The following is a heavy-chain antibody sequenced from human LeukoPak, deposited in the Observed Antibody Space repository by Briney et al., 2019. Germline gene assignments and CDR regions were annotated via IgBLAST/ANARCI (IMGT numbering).Heavy chain of an antibody. D-gene: IGHD3-22*01. J-gene: IGHJ4*02. CDR3: ARDWYYYDSSGYSY. CDR2: ISSSSSYI. V-gene: IGHV3-21*01. Sequence: GGSLRLSCAASGFTFSSYSMNWVRQAPGKGLEWVSSISSSSSYIYYADSVRGRFTISRDNAKNSLYLQMNSLRAEDTAVYYCARDWYYYDSSGYSYWGQGTLVTVSS. CDR1: GFTFSSYS.